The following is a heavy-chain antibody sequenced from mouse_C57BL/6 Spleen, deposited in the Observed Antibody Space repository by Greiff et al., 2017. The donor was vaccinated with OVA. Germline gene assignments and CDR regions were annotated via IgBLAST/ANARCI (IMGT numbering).Heavy chain of an antibody. CDR3: TGSIYYYGSSPFAY. CDR1: GFTFSNYW. V-gene: IGHV6-3*01. CDR2: IRLKSDNYAT. J-gene: IGHJ3*01. Sequence: DVMLVESGGGLVQPGGSMKLSCVASGFTFSNYWMNWVRQSPEKGLEWVAQIRLKSDNYATHYAESVKGRFTISRDDSKSSVYLQMNNLRAEDTGIYYCTGSIYYYGSSPFAYWGQGTLVTVSA. D-gene: IGHD1-1*01.